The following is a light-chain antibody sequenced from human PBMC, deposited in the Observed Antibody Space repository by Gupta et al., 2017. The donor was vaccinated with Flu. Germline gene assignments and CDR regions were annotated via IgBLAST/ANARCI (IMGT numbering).Light chain of an antibody. CDR3: QQYYSYPLYT. CDR2: AAS. Sequence: DRVTITCRASQGISSYLAWYQQKPGKAPKLLIYAASTLQSGVPSRFSGSGSGTDFTLTISCLQSEDFATYYCQQYYSYPLYTFGQGTKLEIK. V-gene: IGKV1-8*01. CDR1: QGISSY. J-gene: IGKJ2*01.